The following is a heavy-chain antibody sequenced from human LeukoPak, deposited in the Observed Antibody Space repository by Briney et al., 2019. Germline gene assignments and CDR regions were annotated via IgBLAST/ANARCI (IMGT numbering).Heavy chain of an antibody. V-gene: IGHV3-23*01. Sequence: GGSLRLSCAASGLTFAGYDMSWVRQAPGKGLEWVSTISASGDNTYYAGSVKGRFTISRDNSKNTLYLQMDSLRPEDTAVYYCAKRFCSATRCFHFDYWGQGTLVTVSS. CDR1: GLTFAGYD. CDR2: ISASGDNT. J-gene: IGHJ4*02. D-gene: IGHD2-2*01. CDR3: AKRFCSATRCFHFDY.